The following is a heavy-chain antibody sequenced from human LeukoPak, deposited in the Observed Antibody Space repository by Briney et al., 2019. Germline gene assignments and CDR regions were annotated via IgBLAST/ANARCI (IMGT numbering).Heavy chain of an antibody. J-gene: IGHJ4*02. Sequence: GGSLRLSCAASGFTFSTYSMNWVRQAPGKGLEWVSYISSSNSTIYYADSVKGRFTISRDNAKNSLYLQMNSLRAEDTAVYYCARSWSGGYSYGYFVYWGQGTLVTVSS. CDR2: ISSSNSTI. CDR3: ARSWSGGYSYGYFVY. CDR1: GFTFSTYS. D-gene: IGHD5-18*01. V-gene: IGHV3-48*01.